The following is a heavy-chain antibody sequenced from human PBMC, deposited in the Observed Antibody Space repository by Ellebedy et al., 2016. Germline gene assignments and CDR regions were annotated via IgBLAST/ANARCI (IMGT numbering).Heavy chain of an antibody. J-gene: IGHJ4*02. CDR1: GFSLTTSEVV. CDR3: AHRTTVTSVDY. V-gene: IGHV2-5*01. CDR2: TYGNDDK. Sequence: SGPTLVKPTQTLTLTCTFSGFSLTTSEVVVGWVRQPPGKALEWLAFTYGNDDKRYSPSLKSRLTISKDTSKSQVVLTMTNMDPVDTGTYYCAHRTTVTSVDYWGQGTLVTVSS. D-gene: IGHD4-11*01.